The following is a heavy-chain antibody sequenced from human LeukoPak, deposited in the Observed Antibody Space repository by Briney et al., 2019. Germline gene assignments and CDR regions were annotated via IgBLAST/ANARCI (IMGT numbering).Heavy chain of an antibody. V-gene: IGHV1-69*13. D-gene: IGHD3-9*01. J-gene: IGHJ4*02. CDR1: GGTFSSYA. CDR3: ARDLVGSHTGYSSGAWDY. Sequence: SVKVSCKASGGTFSSYAISWVRQAPGQGLEWMGGIIPLFDTADYAQKFQGRLTITADESTSTAYMELSSLRPEDTAVYYCARDLVGSHTGYSSGAWDYWGQGTLVTVSS. CDR2: IIPLFDTA.